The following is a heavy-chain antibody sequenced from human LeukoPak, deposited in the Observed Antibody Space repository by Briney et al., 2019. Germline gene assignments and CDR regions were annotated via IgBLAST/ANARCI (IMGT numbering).Heavy chain of an antibody. Sequence: ASVKVSCKASGYTFTSYGISWVRQAPGQGLEWMGWINTNTENPTYAQGFTGRFVFSLDTSVSTAYLQISSLKAEDTAVYYCARPHYDSSGYYGYWGQGTLVTVSS. CDR1: GYTFTSYG. CDR3: ARPHYDSSGYYGY. V-gene: IGHV7-4-1*02. D-gene: IGHD3-22*01. CDR2: INTNTENP. J-gene: IGHJ4*02.